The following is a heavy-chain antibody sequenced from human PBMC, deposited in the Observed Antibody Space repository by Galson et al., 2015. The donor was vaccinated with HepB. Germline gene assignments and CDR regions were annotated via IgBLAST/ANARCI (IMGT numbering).Heavy chain of an antibody. D-gene: IGHD1-14*01. Sequence: SLRLSCAASGFTFSSYWMTWVRQAPGKGLEWVANIKPDGSEKYYDDSVKGRFTISRDNAKNSLYLQMHSLRAEDTAVYSCARWRGAQSEFDYWGQGTLVTVPS. V-gene: IGHV3-7*03. CDR2: IKPDGSEK. CDR3: ARWRGAQSEFDY. J-gene: IGHJ4*02. CDR1: GFTFSSYW.